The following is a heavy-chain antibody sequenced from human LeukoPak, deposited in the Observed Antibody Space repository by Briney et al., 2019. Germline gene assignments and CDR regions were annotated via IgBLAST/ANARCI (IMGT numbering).Heavy chain of an antibody. CDR2: IWYDGNNK. Sequence: GGSLRLSCAASGFTFSSYGMHWVRQAPGKGLEWVAVIWYDGNNKYYADSVKGRFTISRDNSKNTLYLQMNSLRAEDTAVYYCARRVAVAGTGNWFDPWGQGTLVTASS. CDR1: GFTFSSYG. CDR3: ARRVAVAGTGNWFDP. D-gene: IGHD6-19*01. J-gene: IGHJ5*02. V-gene: IGHV3-33*08.